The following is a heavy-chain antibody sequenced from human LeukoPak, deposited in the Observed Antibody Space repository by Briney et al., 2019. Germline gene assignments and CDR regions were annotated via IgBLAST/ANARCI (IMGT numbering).Heavy chain of an antibody. CDR1: GGSISSHY. CDR2: IYYSGST. CDR3: AKHFWSGFYTGIRTWFDP. D-gene: IGHD3-3*02. Sequence: PSETLSLTCTVSGGSISSHYWSWIRQPPGKGLEWIGYIYYSGSTNYNPSLKSRVTISVDTSKNQLSLKLNSVTAADTAVYYCAKHFWSGFYTGIRTWFDPWGQGTLVTVSS. V-gene: IGHV4-59*11. J-gene: IGHJ5*02.